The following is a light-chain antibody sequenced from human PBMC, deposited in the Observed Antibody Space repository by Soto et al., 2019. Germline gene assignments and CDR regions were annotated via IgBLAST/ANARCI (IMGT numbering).Light chain of an antibody. CDR2: GAS. J-gene: IGKJ2*01. CDR1: QSVASN. Sequence: EIVMTQSPASLSVSPGDGATLSCRASQSVASNVAWYQQKPGQVPRLLIHGASTMAVGVPARFSGSGSGTDFTLTISSLQSEDFAVYYCQQYHNWPPQYTFGQGTKLQIK. CDR3: QQYHNWPPQYT. V-gene: IGKV3-15*01.